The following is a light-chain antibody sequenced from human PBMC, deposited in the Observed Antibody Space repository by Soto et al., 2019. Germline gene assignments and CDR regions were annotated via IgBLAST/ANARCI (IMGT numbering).Light chain of an antibody. Sequence: EIVMTQSPATLSVSPGERATLSCRASQSVSSNLAWYQQKPGQAPRLLIYGVSTRATGIPARFSGIRSATDFTLTISSLQSEDFALYYCQQYNNWPPTFGQGTRLEIK. CDR2: GVS. CDR1: QSVSSN. J-gene: IGKJ5*01. V-gene: IGKV3-15*01. CDR3: QQYNNWPPT.